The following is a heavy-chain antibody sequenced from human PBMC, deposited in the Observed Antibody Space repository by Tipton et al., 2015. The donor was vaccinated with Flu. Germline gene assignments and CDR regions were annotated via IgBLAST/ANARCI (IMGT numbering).Heavy chain of an antibody. J-gene: IGHJ4*02. CDR3: ASTSNYGRRIEPDFDS. D-gene: IGHD1-14*01. CDR1: GDSMSSYY. Sequence: TLSLTCTVSGDSMSSYYWNWIRQPAGKGLEWIGRIYASGSTTYNPSLKSRVTMSLDTSKNQFSLKLTSVTAADTAMYYCASTSNYGRRIEPDFDSWGQGTLVTVSS. CDR2: IYASGST. V-gene: IGHV4-4*07.